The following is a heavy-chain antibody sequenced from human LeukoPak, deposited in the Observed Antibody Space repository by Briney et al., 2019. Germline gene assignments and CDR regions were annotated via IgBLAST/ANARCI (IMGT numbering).Heavy chain of an antibody. Sequence: GGSLRLSCAASGFTFSSYSMNWVRQAPGKGLEWISYISSGSNTIYYADSVKGRFTISRDNAKNSLYLQMNSLRAEDTAVYYCAKSKPYDFWSGVLGFDYWGQGTLVTVSS. V-gene: IGHV3-48*04. CDR3: AKSKPYDFWSGVLGFDY. D-gene: IGHD3-3*01. CDR2: ISSGSNTI. J-gene: IGHJ4*02. CDR1: GFTFSSYS.